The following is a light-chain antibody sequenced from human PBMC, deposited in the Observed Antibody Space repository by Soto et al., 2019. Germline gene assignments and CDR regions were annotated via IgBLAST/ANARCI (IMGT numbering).Light chain of an antibody. J-gene: IGKJ2*01. CDR1: QSISSW. CDR2: KAS. CDR3: QQYNSYPYT. V-gene: IGKV1-5*03. Sequence: DIQMTQSPSTLSASVGDRVTITCLSSQSISSWLAWYQQKPGKAPKLLIYKASSLESAVPSRFSGSGSGTEFTLTISSLQPDDFATYYCQQYNSYPYTFGQGTKLEIK.